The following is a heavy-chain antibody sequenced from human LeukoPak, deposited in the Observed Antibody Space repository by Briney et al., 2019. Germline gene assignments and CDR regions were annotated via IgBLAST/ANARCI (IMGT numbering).Heavy chain of an antibody. CDR1: GYTFTSYY. V-gene: IGHV1-46*01. CDR2: INPSGGST. D-gene: IGHD2-15*01. Sequence: ASVKVSCKASGYTFTSYYMHWVRQAPGQGLEWMGMINPSGGSTSYAQKFQGRVTMTRDTSTSTVYMELSSLRSEDTAVYYCARMGRYCSGGSCRRPDAFDIWGQGTMVTVSS. J-gene: IGHJ3*02. CDR3: ARMGRYCSGGSCRRPDAFDI.